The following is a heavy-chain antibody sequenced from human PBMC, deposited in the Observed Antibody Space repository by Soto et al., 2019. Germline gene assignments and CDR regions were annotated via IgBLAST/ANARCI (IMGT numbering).Heavy chain of an antibody. Sequence: GGSLRLSCAASGFTFSSYSMNWVRQAPGKGLEWVSYISSSSSTIYYADSVKGRFTISRDNAKNSLYLQMNSLRAEDTAVYYCARERGLRGVDYWGQGTLVTVSS. CDR1: GFTFSSYS. V-gene: IGHV3-48*01. CDR3: ARERGLRGVDY. CDR2: ISSSSSTI. J-gene: IGHJ4*02. D-gene: IGHD3-10*01.